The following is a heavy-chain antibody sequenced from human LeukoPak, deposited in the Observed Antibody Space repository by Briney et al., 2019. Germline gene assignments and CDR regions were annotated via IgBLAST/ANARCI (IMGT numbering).Heavy chain of an antibody. CDR2: ISSSGSTI. CDR1: GFTFSDYY. D-gene: IGHD2-2*02. CDR3: ARYSVPDDIVVVPAAIGLGWFDP. Sequence: PGGSLRLSCAASGFTFSDYYMSWIRQAPGKGLEWVSYISSSGSTIYYADSVKGRFTISRDNAKNSLYLQMNSLRAEDTAVYYCARYSVPDDIVVVPAAIGLGWFDPWGQGTLVTVSS. J-gene: IGHJ5*02. V-gene: IGHV3-11*01.